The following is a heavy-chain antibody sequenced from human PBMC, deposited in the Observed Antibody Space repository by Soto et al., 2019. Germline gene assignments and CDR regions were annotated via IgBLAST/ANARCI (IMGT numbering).Heavy chain of an antibody. V-gene: IGHV5-51*01. J-gene: IGHJ4*02. D-gene: IGHD3-16*01. CDR3: AKGATSPFDF. CDR1: GYSFSTSW. CDR2: IYPSDSDT. Sequence: GESLKISCKGSGYSFSTSWIGWVRQMSGKGLEWMGTIYPSDSDTRYSPSFEGQVTISADNSINTAYLHWLNLKASDTAIYYCAKGATSPFDFWRQGTRVTVSS.